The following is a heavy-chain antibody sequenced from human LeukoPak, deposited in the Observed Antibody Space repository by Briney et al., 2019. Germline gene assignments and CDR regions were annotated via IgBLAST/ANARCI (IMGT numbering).Heavy chain of an antibody. J-gene: IGHJ5*02. CDR1: GGSTISYY. Sequence: SETLSLTCTVYGGSTISYYWSWIRQTPGKGLEWIAYIHSSGSTNYNPSLKSRVTISVDTSKNHFSLKVTSMTAADTGIYYCSRSLPGAVGAADLWGQGTLVTVSS. V-gene: IGHV4-59*01. CDR3: SRSLPGAVGAADL. D-gene: IGHD6-13*01. CDR2: IHSSGST.